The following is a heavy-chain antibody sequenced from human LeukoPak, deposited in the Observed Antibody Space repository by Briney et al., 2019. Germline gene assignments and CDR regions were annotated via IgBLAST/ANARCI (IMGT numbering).Heavy chain of an antibody. J-gene: IGHJ6*03. D-gene: IGHD3-10*01. CDR1: GGSISSSSYY. CDR3: ARRAYYYGSGSYQHYYYYYMDV. Sequence: SETLSLTCTVSGGSISSSSYYWGWIRQPPGKGLEWIGRIYYSGSTYYNPSLKSRVTISVDTSKNQFSLKLISVTAADTAVYYCARRAYYYGSGSYQHYYYYYMDVWGKGTTVTVSS. V-gene: IGHV4-39*01. CDR2: IYYSGST.